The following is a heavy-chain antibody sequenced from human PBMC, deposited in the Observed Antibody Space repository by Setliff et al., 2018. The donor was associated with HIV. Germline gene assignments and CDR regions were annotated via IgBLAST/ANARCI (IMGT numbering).Heavy chain of an antibody. CDR1: GGTFSSYA. CDR2: IIPIFATA. Sequence: SVKVSCKASGGTFSSYALSWVRQAPGQGLEWMGGIIPIFATANYAQKLKGRVTITADESMTTAYMELSSLRSEDTAVYYCARSPPAKHHFDYWGQGTPVTVSS. V-gene: IGHV1-69*13. CDR3: ARSPPAKHHFDY. J-gene: IGHJ4*02.